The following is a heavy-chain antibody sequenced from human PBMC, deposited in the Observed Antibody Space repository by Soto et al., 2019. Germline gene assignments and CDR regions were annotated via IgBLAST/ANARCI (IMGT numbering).Heavy chain of an antibody. J-gene: IGHJ4*02. CDR3: ATDLPHYCDSSGYYGGFEY. V-gene: IGHV1-24*01. CDR1: GYTLTELS. CDR2: FDPEDGET. Sequence: AASVKVSCKVSGYTLTELSMHWVRQAPGKGLEWMGGFDPEDGETIYAQKFQGRVTMTEDTSTDTAYMELSSLRSEDTAVYYCATDLPHYCDSSGYYGGFEYWGQGTLVTVSS. D-gene: IGHD3-22*01.